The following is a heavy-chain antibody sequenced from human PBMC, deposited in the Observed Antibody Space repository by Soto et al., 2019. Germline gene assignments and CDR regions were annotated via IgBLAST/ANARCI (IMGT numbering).Heavy chain of an antibody. CDR3: ARYRDYYYFYYGMDV. Sequence: PSETLCLTCAVYGGSFSGYYWNWVRQPPGKGLEWIGEINHSGSTNYNPSLKSRVTISIDTSKNQFSLKLSSVTAADTAVYYCARYRDYYYFYYGMDVWGQGTTVTSP. CDR2: INHSGST. D-gene: IGHD3-16*01. J-gene: IGHJ6*02. CDR1: GGSFSGYY. V-gene: IGHV4-34*01.